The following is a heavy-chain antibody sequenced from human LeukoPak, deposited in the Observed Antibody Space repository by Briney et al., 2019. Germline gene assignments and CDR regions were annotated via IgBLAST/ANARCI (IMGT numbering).Heavy chain of an antibody. CDR1: GGSINNYY. V-gene: IGHV4-59*08. CDR2: IFYSGST. J-gene: IGHJ4*02. D-gene: IGHD2-15*01. CDR3: ARHYCSGGSCYHDY. Sequence: PSETLSLTCTVSGGSINNYYWSWIRQPPGKGLEWIGCIFYSGSTNYNPSLKSRVTISVDTSKNQFSLKLSSVTAADTAVYYCARHYCSGGSCYHDYWGQGTLVTVSS.